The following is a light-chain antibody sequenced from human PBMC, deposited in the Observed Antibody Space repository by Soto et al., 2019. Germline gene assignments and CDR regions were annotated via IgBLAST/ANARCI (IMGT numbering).Light chain of an antibody. V-gene: IGLV2-23*01. Sequence: QSALTQPASVSGSPGQSITISCTGTSTDVGNYNLVSWYQQHPGKAPRLMIYEANKRPSGVSNRFSGSKSGNTVSLTISGLQAEDEADYYCCSYAGSYVFGTGTKLTVL. CDR2: EAN. CDR1: STDVGNYNL. CDR3: CSYAGSYV. J-gene: IGLJ1*01.